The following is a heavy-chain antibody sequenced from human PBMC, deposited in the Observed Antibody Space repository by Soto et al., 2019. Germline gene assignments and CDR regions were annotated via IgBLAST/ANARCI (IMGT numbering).Heavy chain of an antibody. Sequence: GASVKVSCKASGYTFTSYGISWVRQAPGQGLEWMGWISAYNGNTNYAQKLQGRVTMTTDTSTSTAYMGLRSLRSDDTAVYYCARGGHSIVATYYYYGMDVWGQGTTVTVSS. CDR2: ISAYNGNT. CDR3: ARGGHSIVATYYYYGMDV. V-gene: IGHV1-18*01. J-gene: IGHJ6*02. D-gene: IGHD5-12*01. CDR1: GYTFTSYG.